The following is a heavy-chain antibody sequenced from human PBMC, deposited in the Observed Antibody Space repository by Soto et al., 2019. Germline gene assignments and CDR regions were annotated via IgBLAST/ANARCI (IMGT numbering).Heavy chain of an antibody. CDR2: ISDDGSNK. D-gene: IGHD3-3*01. Sequence: PGGSLRLSCAASGFTFSNYGMHWVRQAPGKGLEWVAFISDDGSNKYYADYMKGRFTMSRDNSKRTLYLQMSSLRVEDTAVYYCTKRRNVLRFLEWSSGMEVWGQGTTVTVAS. J-gene: IGHJ6*02. V-gene: IGHV3-30*18. CDR1: GFTFSNYG. CDR3: TKRRNVLRFLEWSSGMEV.